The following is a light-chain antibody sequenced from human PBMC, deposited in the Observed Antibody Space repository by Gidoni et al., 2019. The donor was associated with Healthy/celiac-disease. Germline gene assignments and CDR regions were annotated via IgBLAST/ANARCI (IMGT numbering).Light chain of an antibody. V-gene: IGKV3-11*01. CDR2: DAS. CDR1: QSVSSS. Sequence: EIVLTQPPATLSLSPGERATLSRRASQSVSSSLAWYQQKPGQAPRLLIYDASNRATGIPARFSGSGSGTDFTLTISSLEPEDFAVYYCQQRSNWPLTFGGGTKVEIK. CDR3: QQRSNWPLT. J-gene: IGKJ4*01.